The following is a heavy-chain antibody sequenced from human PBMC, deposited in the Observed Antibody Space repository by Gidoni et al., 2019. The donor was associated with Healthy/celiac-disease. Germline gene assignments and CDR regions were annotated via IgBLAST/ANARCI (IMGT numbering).Heavy chain of an antibody. D-gene: IGHD6-13*01. J-gene: IGHJ6*03. CDR1: GFTCGSYA. CDR2: ISGRGGST. CDR3: AKKSAGQQLVPFRYYMDV. Sequence: EVQLLESGGGLVQPGGSRRRSCAASGFTCGSYAMRWFRQAPGKGLEWVSAISGRGGSTYSAASVKGRFTISRDNSKNTLYLQMNSLRAEDTAVYYCAKKSAGQQLVPFRYYMDVWGKGTTVTVSS. V-gene: IGHV3-23*01.